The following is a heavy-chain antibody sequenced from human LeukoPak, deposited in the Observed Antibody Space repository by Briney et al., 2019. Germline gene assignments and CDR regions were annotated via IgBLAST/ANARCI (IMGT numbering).Heavy chain of an antibody. J-gene: IGHJ5*02. CDR2: INTNTGNP. D-gene: IGHD5-12*01. V-gene: IGHV7-4-1*02. CDR1: GYTFTSYY. Sequence: ASVKVSCKASGYTFTSYYMHWVRQAPGQGLEWMGWINTNTGNPTYAQGFTGRFVFSLDTSVSTAYLQISSLKAEDTAVYYCARDRGGYDPGGYQWFDPWGQGTLVTVSS. CDR3: ARDRGGYDPGGYQWFDP.